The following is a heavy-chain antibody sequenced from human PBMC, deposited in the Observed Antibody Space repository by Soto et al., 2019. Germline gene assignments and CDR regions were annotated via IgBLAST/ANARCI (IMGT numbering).Heavy chain of an antibody. CDR1: GYTFTSSD. Sequence: SVKVSCKASGYTFTSSDINGVRQATGQGREWMGWMNPNSGNTGYAQKFQGRVTMTRSTSIGTAYMELSSLRSADNAVYYCAREGITATTSLTLPVGYYYYSMDVWGKGTTVTVSS. D-gene: IGHD1-20*01. V-gene: IGHV1-8*01. CDR3: AREGITATTSLTLPVGYYYYSMDV. CDR2: MNPNSGNT. J-gene: IGHJ6*03.